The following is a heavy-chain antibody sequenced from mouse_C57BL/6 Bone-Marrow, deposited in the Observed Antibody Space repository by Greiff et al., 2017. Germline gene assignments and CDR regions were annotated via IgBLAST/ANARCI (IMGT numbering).Heavy chain of an antibody. CDR1: GYTFTSYW. CDR3: ARSIYDYDERYYAMDY. Sequence: QVQLQQPGAELVMPGASVKLSCKASGYTFTSYWMHWVKQRPGQGLEWIGEIDPSDSYTNYNQKFKGTSTLTVDKSSSTAYMQLSSLTSEDSAVYYCARSIYDYDERYYAMDYWGQGTSVTVSS. V-gene: IGHV1-69*01. D-gene: IGHD2-4*01. CDR2: IDPSDSYT. J-gene: IGHJ4*01.